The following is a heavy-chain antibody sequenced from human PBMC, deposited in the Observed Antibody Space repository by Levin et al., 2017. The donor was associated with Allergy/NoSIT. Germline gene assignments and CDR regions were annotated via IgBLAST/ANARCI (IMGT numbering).Heavy chain of an antibody. J-gene: IGHJ5*02. CDR1: GGTFSSYA. CDR3: ARCDPVPAAKGNWFDP. V-gene: IGHV1-69*06. CDR2: IIPIFGTA. Sequence: SVKVSCKASGGTFSSYAISWVRQAPGQGLEWMGGIIPIFGTANYAQKFQGRVTITADKSTSTAYMELSSLRSEDTAVYYCARCDPVPAAKGNWFDPWGQGTLVTVSS. D-gene: IGHD2-2*01.